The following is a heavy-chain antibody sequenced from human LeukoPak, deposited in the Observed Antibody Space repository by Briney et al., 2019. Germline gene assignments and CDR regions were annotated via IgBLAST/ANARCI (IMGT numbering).Heavy chain of an antibody. J-gene: IGHJ3*01. CDR1: GFTFDEYA. Sequence: GGSLRLSCAASGFTFDEYAMHWVRQAPGRGLEWVSGISYSSETIGYVDSVKGRFTISRDSAKNSLYLQMNSLRAEDTALYYCAKDRGGSSQLGDAFDVWGQGTMVSVSS. D-gene: IGHD1-1*01. V-gene: IGHV3-9*01. CDR3: AKDRGGSSQLGDAFDV. CDR2: ISYSSETI.